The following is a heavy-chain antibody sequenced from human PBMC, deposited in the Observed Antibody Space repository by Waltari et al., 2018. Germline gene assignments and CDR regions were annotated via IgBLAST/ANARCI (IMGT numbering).Heavy chain of an antibody. Sequence: VQLQESGPGLVKPSETLSLTCAVSGYSISSGYYWGWIRQPPGKGLEWVANIKQDGSERFHGDSVRGRFTISRDNAKNSLYLQMNSLRAEDTAVYYCARDKRWSNWPRVRYYYYMDVWGKGTTVTISS. D-gene: IGHD1-20*01. J-gene: IGHJ6*03. CDR3: ARDKRWSNWPRVRYYYYMDV. CDR2: IKQDGSER. V-gene: IGHV3-7*01. CDR1: GYSISSGYY.